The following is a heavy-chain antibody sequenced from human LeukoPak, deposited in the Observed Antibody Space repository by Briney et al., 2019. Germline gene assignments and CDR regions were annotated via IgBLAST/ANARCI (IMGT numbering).Heavy chain of an antibody. CDR2: IYTSGST. D-gene: IGHD6-13*01. J-gene: IGHJ5*02. Sequence: SETLSLTCTVSGGSISSGSYYWSWIRQPAGKGLEWIGRIYTSGSTNYNPSLKSRVTISVDTSKNQFSLKLSSVTAADTAVYYCARAPIAAAGSAGNWFDPWGQGTLVTVSS. CDR1: GGSISSGSYY. V-gene: IGHV4-61*02. CDR3: ARAPIAAAGSAGNWFDP.